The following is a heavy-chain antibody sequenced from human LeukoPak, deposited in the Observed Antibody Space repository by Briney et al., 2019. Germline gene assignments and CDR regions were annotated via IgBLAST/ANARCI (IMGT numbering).Heavy chain of an antibody. CDR1: GFTFSSYG. CDR2: IWYDGSNK. Sequence: PGRSLRLSCAASGFTFSSYGMHWVRQAPGKGLEWVAVIWYDGSNKYYADSVKGRFTISRDNSKNTLYLQMNSPRADDTAVYYCAKDGGRVSSIAACPVLDFDYWGQGTLVTVSS. CDR3: AKDGGRVSSIAACPVLDFDY. J-gene: IGHJ4*02. V-gene: IGHV3-33*06. D-gene: IGHD6-6*01.